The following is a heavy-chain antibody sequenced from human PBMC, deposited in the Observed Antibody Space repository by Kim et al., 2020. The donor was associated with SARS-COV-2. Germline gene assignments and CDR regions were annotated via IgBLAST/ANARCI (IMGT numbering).Heavy chain of an antibody. Sequence: GGSLRLSCAASGFTFSSFGMHWVRQAPGKGLEWVAVISYDGSNKYYADSVKGRFTISRDNSKNTLYLQMNSLRAEDTAVYYCAKDYGDYGGFDYWGQGTLVTVSS. D-gene: IGHD4-17*01. CDR2: ISYDGSNK. CDR1: GFTFSSFG. CDR3: AKDYGDYGGFDY. J-gene: IGHJ4*02. V-gene: IGHV3-30*18.